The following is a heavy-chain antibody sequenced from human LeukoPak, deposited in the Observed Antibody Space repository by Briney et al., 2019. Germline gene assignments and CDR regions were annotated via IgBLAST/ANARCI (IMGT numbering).Heavy chain of an antibody. Sequence: VGALRLSCAASGFTFSSYWMHWVRPAPGKGLVWVSRINSDGSSTSYADSVKGRFTISRDNAKNTLYLQMNSLRAEDTAVYYCARSCSSTSCPEDYYGMDVWGQGTTVTVSS. CDR2: INSDGSST. V-gene: IGHV3-74*01. J-gene: IGHJ6*02. D-gene: IGHD2-2*01. CDR1: GFTFSSYW. CDR3: ARSCSSTSCPEDYYGMDV.